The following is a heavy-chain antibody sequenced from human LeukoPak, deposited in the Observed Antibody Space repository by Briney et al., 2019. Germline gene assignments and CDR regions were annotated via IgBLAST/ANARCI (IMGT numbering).Heavy chain of an antibody. CDR2: IYYSGST. Sequence: SETLSLTCTVSGGSISSYYWSWIRQPPGKGLEWIGYIYYSGSTNYNPSLKSRVTISVDTSKNQFSLKLSSVTAADTAVYYCARGFGVVVAATNYYYGMDVWGQGTPVTVSS. CDR3: ARGFGVVVAATNYYYGMDV. V-gene: IGHV4-59*01. J-gene: IGHJ6*02. CDR1: GGSISSYY. D-gene: IGHD2-15*01.